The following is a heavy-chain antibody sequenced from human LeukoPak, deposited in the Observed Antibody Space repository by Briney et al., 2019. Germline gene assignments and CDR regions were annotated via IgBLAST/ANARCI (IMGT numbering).Heavy chain of an antibody. D-gene: IGHD6-6*01. CDR2: IYYSGST. V-gene: IGHV4-59*01. CDR1: GGSISSYY. CDR3: ARAEYSSSSRGYDFHY. Sequence: PSETLSLTCTVSGGSISSYYWSWLRQPPGKGLEWIGYIYYSGSTNYNPSLTSRVTISVDTSENQFSLKLSSVTAADTAVYYCARAEYSSSSRGYDFHYWGQGTLVTVSS. J-gene: IGHJ4*02.